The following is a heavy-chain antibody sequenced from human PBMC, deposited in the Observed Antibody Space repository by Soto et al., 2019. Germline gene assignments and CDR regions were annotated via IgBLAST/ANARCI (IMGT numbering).Heavy chain of an antibody. CDR1: GYTFTSYY. CDR2: INPSGGST. J-gene: IGHJ3*02. D-gene: IGHD4-17*01. CDR3: ARSGPTVTTEHGNDAFDI. V-gene: IGHV1-46*01. Sequence: ASGKVSCKASGYTFTSYYMHWVRQAPGQGLEWMGIINPSGGSTSYAQKFQGRVTMTRDTSTSTVYMELSSLRSEDTAVYYCARSGPTVTTEHGNDAFDIWGQGTMVTVSS.